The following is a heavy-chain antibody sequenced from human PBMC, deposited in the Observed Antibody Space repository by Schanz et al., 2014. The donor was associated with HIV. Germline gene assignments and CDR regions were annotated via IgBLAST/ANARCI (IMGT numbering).Heavy chain of an antibody. J-gene: IGHJ5*02. V-gene: IGHV3-30*18. D-gene: IGHD5-18*01. CDR2: ISHNGNND. CDR1: GFTFSTND. CDR3: VKAYSSGFSGAGS. Sequence: QVQLVESGGGVVQPGRSLRLSCAASGFTFSTNDMHWVRQVPGKGLEWVAVISHNGNNDYYAESVKGRFTISRDNSRNALYLHMNSLRADDTAIYYCVKAYSSGFSGAGSWGQGALVTVSS.